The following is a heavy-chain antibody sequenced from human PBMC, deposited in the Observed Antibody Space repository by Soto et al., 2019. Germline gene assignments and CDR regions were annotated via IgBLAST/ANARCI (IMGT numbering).Heavy chain of an antibody. D-gene: IGHD6-19*01. Sequence: ASVKVSCKASGGTFSSYAISWVRQAPGQGLEWMGGIIPIFGTANYAQKFQGRVTITADESTSTAYMELSSLRSEDTAVYYCARARIEVAGSNYGMDVWGQGTTVTVSS. CDR3: ARARIEVAGSNYGMDV. J-gene: IGHJ6*02. CDR2: IIPIFGTA. CDR1: GGTFSSYA. V-gene: IGHV1-69*13.